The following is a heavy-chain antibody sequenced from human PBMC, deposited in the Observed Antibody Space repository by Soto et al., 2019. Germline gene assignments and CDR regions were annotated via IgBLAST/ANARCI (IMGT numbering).Heavy chain of an antibody. CDR1: GGTFNTYA. CDR2: ISPMFGAA. D-gene: IGHD3-10*01. J-gene: IGHJ4*02. CDR3: AREVQVHTPAFVY. Sequence: QVHLVQSGAEMKKPGSSVKVSGQSSGGTFNTYAMNWVRQAPGHGPEWMGDISPMFGAANYAPKFQGRVTITADESTGTSYMQLSSLTSEDTALYFCAREVQVHTPAFVYWGQGTVVTVSS. V-gene: IGHV1-69*19.